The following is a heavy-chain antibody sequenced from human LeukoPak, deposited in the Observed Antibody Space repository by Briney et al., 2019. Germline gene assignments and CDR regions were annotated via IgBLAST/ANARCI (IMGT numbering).Heavy chain of an antibody. CDR2: INHSGST. CDR3: ARAAIFGVVIIRNYYYGMDV. V-gene: IGHV4-34*01. J-gene: IGHJ6*02. Sequence: SETLSLTCAVSGGSFSGYYWTWIRQPPGKGLEWIGEINHSGSTNYNPSLKSRVTISVDTSKNQFSLKLSSVTAADTAVYYCARAAIFGVVIIRNYYYGMDVWGQGTTVTVSS. D-gene: IGHD3-3*01. CDR1: GGSFSGYY.